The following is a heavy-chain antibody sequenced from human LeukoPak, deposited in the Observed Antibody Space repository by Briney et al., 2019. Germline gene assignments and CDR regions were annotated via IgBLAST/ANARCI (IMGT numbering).Heavy chain of an antibody. CDR2: IYPGDSDT. CDR3: ARQDKQLDYYYYGMDV. CDR1: GYSFTSYW. J-gene: IGHJ6*02. V-gene: IGHV5-51*01. Sequence: GESLQISCKGSGYSFTSYWIGRVRQMPGKGLEWMGIIYPGDSDTRYSPSFQGQVTISADKSISTAYLQWSSLKASDTAMYYCARQDKQLDYYYYGMDVWGQGTTVTVSS. D-gene: IGHD6-13*01.